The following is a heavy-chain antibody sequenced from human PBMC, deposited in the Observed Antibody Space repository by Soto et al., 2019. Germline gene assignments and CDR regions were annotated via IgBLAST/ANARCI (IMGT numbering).Heavy chain of an antibody. Sequence: GGSLRLSCAASGFTFSSYSMNWVRQAPGKGLEWVSYISSSSSTIYYADSVKGRFTISRDNAKNSLYLQMNSLRAEDTAVYYCAREWTDIVLVVATDDAFDIWGQGTMVTVSS. D-gene: IGHD2-15*01. V-gene: IGHV3-48*01. CDR2: ISSSSSTI. J-gene: IGHJ3*02. CDR3: AREWTDIVLVVATDDAFDI. CDR1: GFTFSSYS.